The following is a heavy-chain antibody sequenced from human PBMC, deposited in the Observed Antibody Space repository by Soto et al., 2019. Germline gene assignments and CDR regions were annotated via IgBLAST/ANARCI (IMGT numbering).Heavy chain of an antibody. Sequence: PXQTLLLTFAISGDSFSSNTAAWNWIRSSPSRGLEWLGRTYYRSNWRHDYAVSVKSRITVNPDTSKNHFSLQLNSVTPDDTAVYYCARGVAGSGFDLWGQGTLVTASS. V-gene: IGHV6-1*01. J-gene: IGHJ4*02. CDR2: TYYRSNWRH. CDR3: ARGVAGSGFDL. CDR1: GDSFSSNTAA. D-gene: IGHD6-19*01.